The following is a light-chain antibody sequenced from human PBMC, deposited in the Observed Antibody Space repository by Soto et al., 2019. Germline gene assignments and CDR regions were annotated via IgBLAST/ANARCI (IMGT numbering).Light chain of an antibody. CDR1: QSVSSY. J-gene: IGKJ3*01. V-gene: IGKV3-11*01. CDR3: QQRSNWPLT. Sequence: EIVLTQSPATLSLSPGERATLSCRASQSVSSYLAWYQQKPGQAPRLLIYDASNRATGVPARFSASGSGTDFTLTISSLEPEDCAVYYCQQRSNWPLTFGPGTKVDIK. CDR2: DAS.